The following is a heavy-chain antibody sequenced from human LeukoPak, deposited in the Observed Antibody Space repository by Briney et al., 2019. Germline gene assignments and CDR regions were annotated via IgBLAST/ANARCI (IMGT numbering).Heavy chain of an antibody. CDR2: INPNSGGT. D-gene: IGHD3-10*01. Sequence: ASVRVSCKASGYTFTGYYMHWVRQAPGQGLEWMGWINPNSGGTNYAQKFQGRVTMTRDTSISTAYMELSRLRSDDTAVYYCARAKGRWFGELFSYFDYWGQGTLVTVSS. J-gene: IGHJ4*02. CDR1: GYTFTGYY. V-gene: IGHV1-2*02. CDR3: ARAKGRWFGELFSYFDY.